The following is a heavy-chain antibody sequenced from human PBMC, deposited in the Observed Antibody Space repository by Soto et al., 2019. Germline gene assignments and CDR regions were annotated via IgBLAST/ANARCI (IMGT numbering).Heavy chain of an antibody. J-gene: IGHJ5*02. V-gene: IGHV4-59*01. CDR2: IYSSGST. CDR1: GGSISTYF. CDR3: ARSTGQEFDP. Sequence: PSETLSLTCTVSGGSISTYFWNWIRQPPGKGLEWIGYIYSSGSTNYNPSLKSRVTISLDTSNNHFSLKLRSVTVADTAVYYCARSTGQEFDPWGQGTLVTVSS.